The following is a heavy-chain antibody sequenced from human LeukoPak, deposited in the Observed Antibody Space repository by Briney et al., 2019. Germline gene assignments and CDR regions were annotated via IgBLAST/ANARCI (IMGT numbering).Heavy chain of an antibody. Sequence: GASVKVSCKASGGTFSSYAISWVRQAPGQGLEWMGGIIPIFGTANYAQKFQGRVTITADESTNTAHMELSSLRSEDTAVYYCARGKIAAAVLNWFDPWGQGTLVTVSS. CDR3: ARGKIAAAVLNWFDP. CDR1: GGTFSSYA. D-gene: IGHD6-13*01. J-gene: IGHJ5*02. CDR2: IIPIFGTA. V-gene: IGHV1-69*13.